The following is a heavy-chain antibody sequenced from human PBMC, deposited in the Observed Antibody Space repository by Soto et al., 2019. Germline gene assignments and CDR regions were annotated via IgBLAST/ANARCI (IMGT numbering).Heavy chain of an antibody. CDR1: GYTFSNYG. Sequence: QVQLVQSGDEVKKSGASVKVSCKASGYTFSNYGISWVRQAPGQGLEWMGWISGYNGLTAYAQKVQGRVTMTIDTPTTTVFMEMTGLRSNDTAVYSCARDEGIRVFDSWGQGALVTVAS. V-gene: IGHV1-18*04. CDR2: ISGYNGLT. J-gene: IGHJ4*02. CDR3: ARDEGIRVFDS. D-gene: IGHD3-10*01.